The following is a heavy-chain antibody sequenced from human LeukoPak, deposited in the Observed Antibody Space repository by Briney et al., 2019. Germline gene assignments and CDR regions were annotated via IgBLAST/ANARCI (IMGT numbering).Heavy chain of an antibody. J-gene: IGHJ6*02. D-gene: IGHD2-2*02. Sequence: GASVKVSCKASGGTFSSYAISWVRQAPGQGLEWMGRIIPILGIANYAQKFQGRVTITADKSTSTAYMELNSLRSEDTAVYYCARDPRYCSSTSCYMDYYYYGMDVWGQGTTVTVSS. CDR3: ARDPRYCSSTSCYMDYYYYGMDV. CDR1: GGTFSSYA. V-gene: IGHV1-69*04. CDR2: IIPILGIA.